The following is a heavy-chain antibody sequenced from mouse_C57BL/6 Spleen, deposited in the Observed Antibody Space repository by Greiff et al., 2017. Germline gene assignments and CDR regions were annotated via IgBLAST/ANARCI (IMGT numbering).Heavy chain of an antibody. J-gene: IGHJ2*01. V-gene: IGHV1-5*01. Sequence: EVKLQQSGPELVRPGASVKMSCKTSGYTFTSYWMHWVKQRPGQGLEWIGAIDPGNSDTSYNQKFKGKAKLTAVTSASTAYMELSSLTNEDSAVYYCTRDDAYYFDYWGQGTTLTVSS. CDR3: TRDDAYYFDY. CDR1: GYTFTSYW. D-gene: IGHD2-3*01. CDR2: IDPGNSDT.